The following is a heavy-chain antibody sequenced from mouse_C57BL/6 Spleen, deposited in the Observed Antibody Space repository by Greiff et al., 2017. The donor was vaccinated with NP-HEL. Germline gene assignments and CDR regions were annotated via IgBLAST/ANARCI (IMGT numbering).Heavy chain of an antibody. CDR2: ISYSGST. CDR1: GYSITSGYD. V-gene: IGHV3-1*01. Sequence: EVKLVESGPGIVKPSQSLSLTCTVTGYSITSGYDWHWIRHFPGNKLEWMGYISYSGSTNYNPSLKSRISITHDTSKNHFFLKLNSVTTEDTATYYCARERLRGAMDYWGQGTSVTVSS. D-gene: IGHD2-4*01. CDR3: ARERLRGAMDY. J-gene: IGHJ4*01.